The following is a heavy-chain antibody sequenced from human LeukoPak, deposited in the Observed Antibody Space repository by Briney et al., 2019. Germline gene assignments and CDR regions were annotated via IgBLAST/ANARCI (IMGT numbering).Heavy chain of an antibody. J-gene: IGHJ5*02. CDR1: GYTFTGYY. CDR3: ARDWYCSSSICYTDRNWFDP. V-gene: IGHV1-2*02. D-gene: IGHD2-2*02. Sequence: ASVKVSCKASGYTFTGYYMHWVRQAPGQGLEWMGWINPNSGGTNYAQKFQGRVTMTRDTSISTAYMELNSLRPEDTAVYYCARDWYCSSSICYTDRNWFDPWGQGTLVTVSS. CDR2: INPNSGGT.